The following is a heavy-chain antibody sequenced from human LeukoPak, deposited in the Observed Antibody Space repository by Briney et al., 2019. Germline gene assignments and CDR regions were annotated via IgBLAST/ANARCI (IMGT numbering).Heavy chain of an antibody. D-gene: IGHD5-18*01. CDR2: IYYSGST. CDR3: ASFSPPGYSYGHDY. CDR1: GGSISSSSYY. J-gene: IGHJ4*02. V-gene: IGHV4-39*01. Sequence: PSETLSLTCTVSGGSISSSSYYWGWIRQPPGKGLEWIGSIYYSGSTYYNPSLKSRVTMSVDTSKDQFSLKLSSVTAADTAVYYCASFSPPGYSYGHDYWGQGTLVTVSS.